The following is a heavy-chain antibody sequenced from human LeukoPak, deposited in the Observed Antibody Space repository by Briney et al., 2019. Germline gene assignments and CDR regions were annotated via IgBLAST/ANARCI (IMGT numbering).Heavy chain of an antibody. CDR1: GYTVTCYD. CDR2: MNPNRGNT. J-gene: IGHJ5*02. D-gene: IGHD5-12*01. Sequence: ASVKVSCKASGYTVTCYDINWVRQANGQGLEWMGWMNPNRGNTAAAQRFQGRGTMTRDTSISTAYMDLSSLTSEDTAVYYCATGPPVRLPSSFDPWGQGTLVTVSS. V-gene: IGHV1-8*01. CDR3: ATGPPVRLPSSFDP.